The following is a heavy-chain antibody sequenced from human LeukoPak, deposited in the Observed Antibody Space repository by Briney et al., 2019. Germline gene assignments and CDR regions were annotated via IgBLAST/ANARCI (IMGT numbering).Heavy chain of an antibody. J-gene: IGHJ4*02. D-gene: IGHD4-11*01. CDR3: ARDREVTTVTKGLFGY. CDR1: GYTFTSYY. V-gene: IGHV1-46*01. Sequence: EASVKVSCKSSGYTFTSYYMRWVRQAPGRGLEWMAIINPSGGSPSYAPKFQGRVTMTRDTSTSTVYMELSSLRSEDTAVYYCARDREVTTVTKGLFGYWGQGTLVTVSS. CDR2: INPSGGSP.